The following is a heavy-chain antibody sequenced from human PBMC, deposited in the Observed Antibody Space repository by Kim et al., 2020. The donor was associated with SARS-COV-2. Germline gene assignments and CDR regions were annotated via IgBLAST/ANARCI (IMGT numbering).Heavy chain of an antibody. CDR3: ARGPIFGVVIIPDPFDP. J-gene: IGHJ5*02. Sequence: SETLSLTCAVYGGSFSGYYWSWIRQPPGKGLEWIGEINHSGSTNYNPSLKSRVTISVDTSKNQFSLKLSSVTAADTAVYYCARGPIFGVVIIPDPFDPWG. V-gene: IGHV4-34*01. CDR2: INHSGST. CDR1: GGSFSGYY. D-gene: IGHD3-3*01.